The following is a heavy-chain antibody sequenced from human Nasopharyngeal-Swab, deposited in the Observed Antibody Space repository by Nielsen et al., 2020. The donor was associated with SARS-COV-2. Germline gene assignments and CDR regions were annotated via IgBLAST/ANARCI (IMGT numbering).Heavy chain of an antibody. CDR1: GYTFTSYA. CDR2: INTNTGNP. V-gene: IGHV7-4-1*02. D-gene: IGHD3-3*01. Sequence: ASVKVSCKASGYTFTSYAMNWVRQAPGQGLEWMGWINTNTGNPTYAQGFTGRFVFSLDTSVSTAYLQISSLKAEDTAVYYCARDVEADHDFWSGYYRWFDPWGQGTLVTVSS. CDR3: ARDVEADHDFWSGYYRWFDP. J-gene: IGHJ5*02.